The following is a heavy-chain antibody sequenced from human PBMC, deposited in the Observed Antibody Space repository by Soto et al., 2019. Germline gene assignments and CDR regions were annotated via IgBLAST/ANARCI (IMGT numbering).Heavy chain of an antibody. CDR2: ISTYNGDT. CDR1: GYTFTGYY. Sequence: ASVKVSCKASGYTFTGYYMHWVRQAPGQGLEWMGWISTYNGDTNYAQKLQGRVTMTTDTSTSTAYMELRSLRSDDTAVYYCARPYCSTTRCHNWFDPWGQGTLVTVSS. V-gene: IGHV1-18*04. D-gene: IGHD2-2*01. J-gene: IGHJ5*02. CDR3: ARPYCSTTRCHNWFDP.